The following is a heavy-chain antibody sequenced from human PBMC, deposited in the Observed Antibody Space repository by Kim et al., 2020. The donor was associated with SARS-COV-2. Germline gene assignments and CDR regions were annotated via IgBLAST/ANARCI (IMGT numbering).Heavy chain of an antibody. Sequence: VNGRFPISRDNSKNTLDLQMNSLRAEDTAVYYCARDGLFLAAPYSYGMDVWGQGTTVTVSS. D-gene: IGHD6-13*01. J-gene: IGHJ6*02. CDR3: ARDGLFLAAPYSYGMDV. V-gene: IGHV3-30*07.